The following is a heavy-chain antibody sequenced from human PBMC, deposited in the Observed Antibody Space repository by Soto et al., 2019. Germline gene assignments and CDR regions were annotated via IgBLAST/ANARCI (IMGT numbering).Heavy chain of an antibody. CDR1: GGSISSGGYY. D-gene: IGHD1-26*01. V-gene: IGHV4-31*03. J-gene: IGHJ4*02. CDR2: TYYSGST. Sequence: QVQLQESAPGLVKPPQTLSIPSTVSGGSISSGGYYWSWIRHHPGKGLEWIGYTYYSGSTYYNPSLKTRVPLSVDTAKNQFSLKLSSVTAADTAVYYCAGIYSVSPGVTLRYWGQGTLVTVSS. CDR3: AGIYSVSPGVTLRY.